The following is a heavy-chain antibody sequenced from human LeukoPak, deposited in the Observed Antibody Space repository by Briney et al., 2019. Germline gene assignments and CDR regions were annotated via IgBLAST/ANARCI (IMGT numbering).Heavy chain of an antibody. CDR1: GGTFSSYA. J-gene: IGHJ4*02. Sequence: SVKVSCKASGGTFSSYAISWVRQAPGRGLEWMGRIIPIFGIANYAQKFQGRVTITANKSTSTAYMELSSLRSEDRAVYYCAKTASEYYFDYWGQGTLVTVSP. D-gene: IGHD2-21*02. V-gene: IGHV1-69*04. CDR2: IIPIFGIA. CDR3: AKTASEYYFDY.